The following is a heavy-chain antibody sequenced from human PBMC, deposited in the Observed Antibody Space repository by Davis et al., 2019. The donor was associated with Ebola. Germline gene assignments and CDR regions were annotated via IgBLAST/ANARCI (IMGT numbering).Heavy chain of an antibody. CDR2: TYYASKWYI. Sequence: PSETLSLTCDISGDSVSSNSGAWNWIRQSPSRGLEWLGRTYYASKWYIDYGESVRSRITINPDTSTNQLSLQLNSVTPEDTAVYYCVRGWGRSGLDVWGQGTTVTVSS. CDR1: GDSVSSNSGA. V-gene: IGHV6-1*01. CDR3: VRGWGRSGLDV. J-gene: IGHJ6*02. D-gene: IGHD3-16*01.